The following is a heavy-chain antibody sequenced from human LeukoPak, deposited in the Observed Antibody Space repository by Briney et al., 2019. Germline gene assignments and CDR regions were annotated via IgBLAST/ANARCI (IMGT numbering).Heavy chain of an antibody. CDR1: GYTFTSYG. D-gene: IGHD3-9*01. CDR3: ARGIRYYDILTGHVKGHDNSYYYYMDV. Sequence: SVKVSCKASGYTFTSYGISWVRQAPGQGLEWMGGIIPMFETANYAQKFQGRVTITADEFTTTVYMELSSLRSEDTAVYYCARGIRYYDILTGHVKGHDNSYYYYMDVWGQGTAVTISS. V-gene: IGHV1-69*13. J-gene: IGHJ6*03. CDR2: IIPMFETA.